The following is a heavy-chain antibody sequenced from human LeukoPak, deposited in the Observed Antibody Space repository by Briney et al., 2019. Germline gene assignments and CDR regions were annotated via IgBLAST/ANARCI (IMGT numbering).Heavy chain of an antibody. Sequence: QSGGSLRLSCAASGFTFSSYAMSWVRQAPGKGLEWVSAISGSGGSTYYADSVKGRFTIPRDNSKNTLYLQMSSLRAEDTAVYYCAQNSGYDVYYGMDVWGQGTTVTVSS. D-gene: IGHD5-12*01. CDR2: ISGSGGST. CDR1: GFTFSSYA. CDR3: AQNSGYDVYYGMDV. V-gene: IGHV3-23*01. J-gene: IGHJ6*02.